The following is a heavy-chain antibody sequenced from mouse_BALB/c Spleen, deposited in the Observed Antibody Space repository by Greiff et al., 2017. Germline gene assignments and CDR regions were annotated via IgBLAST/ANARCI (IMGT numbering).Heavy chain of an antibody. CDR3: AREDYYGSRRGFDY. D-gene: IGHD1-1*01. Sequence: LKESGPELVKPGASVKMSCKASGYTFTSYVMHWVKQKPGQGLEWIGYINPYNDGTKYNEKFKGKATLTSDKSSSTAYMELSSLTSEDSAVYYCAREDYYGSRRGFDYWGQGTTLTVSS. J-gene: IGHJ2*01. CDR2: INPYNDGT. CDR1: GYTFTSYV. V-gene: IGHV1-14*01.